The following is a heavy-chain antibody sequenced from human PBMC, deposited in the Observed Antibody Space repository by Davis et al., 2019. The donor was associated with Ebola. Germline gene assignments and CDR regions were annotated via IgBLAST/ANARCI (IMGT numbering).Heavy chain of an antibody. CDR2: IDPVDSDT. D-gene: IGHD4-17*01. Sequence: KVSYKGSGYSFTSYWIGWVRQMPGKGLEWMGRIDPVDSDTDYSPSFQGHVTISADKSISTAYLQWNSLKASDTAMYYCARHGYGDYAFDIWGQGTMVTVSS. V-gene: IGHV5-10-1*01. J-gene: IGHJ3*02. CDR1: GYSFTSYW. CDR3: ARHGYGDYAFDI.